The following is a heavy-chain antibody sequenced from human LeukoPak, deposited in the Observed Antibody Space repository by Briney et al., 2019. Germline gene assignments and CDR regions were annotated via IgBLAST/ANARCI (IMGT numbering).Heavy chain of an antibody. CDR1: GFTFTSSA. D-gene: IGHD2-15*01. CDR2: IVVCSGNT. V-gene: IGHV1-58*02. Sequence: GASVKVSCKASGFTFTSSAMQWVRQARGQRLEWIGWIVVCSGNTNYAQKFQERVTITRDMSTSTAYMELSSLRSEDTAVYYCAAGWVCSGGSCYYYFDYWGQGTLVTVSS. CDR3: AAGWVCSGGSCYYYFDY. J-gene: IGHJ4*02.